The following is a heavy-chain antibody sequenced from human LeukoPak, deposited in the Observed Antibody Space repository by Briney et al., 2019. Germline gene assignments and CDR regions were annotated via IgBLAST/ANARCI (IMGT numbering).Heavy chain of an antibody. D-gene: IGHD3-22*01. Sequence: ASVKVSCKASGGTFSSYAISWVRQAPGQGLEWMGGIIPIFGTANYAQKFQGRVTITADESTSTAYMELSSLRSEDTAVYYCAGSLYDSSGYYYNYFDYWGQGTLVTVSS. CDR3: AGSLYDSSGYYYNYFDY. V-gene: IGHV1-69*13. J-gene: IGHJ4*02. CDR2: IIPIFGTA. CDR1: GGTFSSYA.